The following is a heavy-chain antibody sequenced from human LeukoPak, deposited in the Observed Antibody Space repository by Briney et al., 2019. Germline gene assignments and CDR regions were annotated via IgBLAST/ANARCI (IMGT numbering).Heavy chain of an antibody. V-gene: IGHV1-24*01. CDR2: FDPEDGET. D-gene: IGHD2-21*02. CDR3: ATVTQESSARYYYYYYMDV. Sequence: ASVKVSCKVSGYTLTELSMHWVRQVPGKGLEWMGGFDPEDGETIYAQKFQGRVTMTEDTSTDTAYMELSSLRSEDTAVYYCATVTQESSARYYYYYYMDVWGKGTTVTISS. CDR1: GYTLTELS. J-gene: IGHJ6*03.